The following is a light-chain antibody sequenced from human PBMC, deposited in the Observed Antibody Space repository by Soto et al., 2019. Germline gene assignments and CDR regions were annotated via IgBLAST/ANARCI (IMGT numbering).Light chain of an antibody. CDR2: EVS. CDR3: TSYRSGSILYV. V-gene: IGLV2-14*01. CDR1: STDVGGYKY. J-gene: IGLJ1*01. Sequence: QSALTQPASVSGSPGQSITISCTGTSTDVGGYKYVSWYQQQSGKAPKLIIHEVSNRPSGVSNRFSGSKSGNTASLTISGLQAEDEGDYYCTSYRSGSILYVFGTGTKLTVL.